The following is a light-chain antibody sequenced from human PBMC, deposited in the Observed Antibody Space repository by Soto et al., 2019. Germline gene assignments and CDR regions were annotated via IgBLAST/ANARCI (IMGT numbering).Light chain of an antibody. V-gene: IGKV3-20*01. Sequence: ENVLTQSPGTLSLSPGERATLSCRASQSVGSYLGWYQKKPGQAPRLLISGASNRATGIPDRFSGSGSGTDFTLTISRLEPEDFAVYYCQHYGGPPPWTFGQGTKVEIK. CDR2: GAS. J-gene: IGKJ1*01. CDR3: QHYGGPPPWT. CDR1: QSVGSY.